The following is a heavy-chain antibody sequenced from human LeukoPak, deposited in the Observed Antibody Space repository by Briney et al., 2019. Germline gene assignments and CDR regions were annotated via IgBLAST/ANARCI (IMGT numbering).Heavy chain of an antibody. CDR2: ISSSSSTI. CDR3: AREEGAFDI. J-gene: IGHJ3*02. Sequence: PGGSLRLSCAASGFTFSSYSMNWVRQAPGKGLEWVSYISSSSSTIYYADSVKGRFTISRDNAKNSLYLQMNSLRAEDTAVYYYAREEGAFDIWGQGTMVTVSS. CDR1: GFTFSSYS. V-gene: IGHV3-48*01.